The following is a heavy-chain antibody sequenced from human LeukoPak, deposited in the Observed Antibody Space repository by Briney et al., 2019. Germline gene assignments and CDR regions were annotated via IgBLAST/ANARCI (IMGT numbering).Heavy chain of an antibody. D-gene: IGHD3-22*01. CDR3: ARVYCDSRGYYHFDY. Sequence: SETLSFTCTVSGASISSYYWSWIRQPPGKGLEWIGYISYSGSTNYNSSLKSRVTISVDTSKNQFSLILNSVTAADTAVHYCARVYCDSRGYYHFDYWGQGTLVTVSS. CDR2: ISYSGST. V-gene: IGHV4-59*01. J-gene: IGHJ4*02. CDR1: GASISSYY.